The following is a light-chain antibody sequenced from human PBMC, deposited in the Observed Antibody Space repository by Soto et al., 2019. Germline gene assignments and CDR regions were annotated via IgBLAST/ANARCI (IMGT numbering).Light chain of an antibody. J-gene: IGKJ2*01. V-gene: IGKV3-20*01. Sequence: EIVLTQSPGTLSLSPGERATLSCRASQSVSSSYLVWYQQKPGQPPRLLIYGASSRATGIPDRFSGSGSGTDFTLTITRLEPEDFAVYYWQQYGSSPYTFGQGTKLEIK. CDR2: GAS. CDR1: QSVSSSY. CDR3: QQYGSSPYT.